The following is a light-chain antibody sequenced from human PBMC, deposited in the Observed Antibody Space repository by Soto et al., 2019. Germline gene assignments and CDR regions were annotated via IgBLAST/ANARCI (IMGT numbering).Light chain of an antibody. J-gene: IGKJ1*01. Sequence: DIQMTQSPSTLSASVGDRVTITCRASQTISTWLARYQQKPGKAPKLLMYDASRLESGVPSTFSGSGSGTEFTLTISSLQPDDVATYYCQQYSGYWTFGQGTKVDIK. CDR1: QTISTW. CDR3: QQYSGYWT. V-gene: IGKV1-5*01. CDR2: DAS.